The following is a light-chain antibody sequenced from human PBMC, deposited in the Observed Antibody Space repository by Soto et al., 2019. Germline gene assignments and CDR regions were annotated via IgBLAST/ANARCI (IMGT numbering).Light chain of an antibody. CDR3: QQYGTSPVT. J-gene: IGKJ1*01. Sequence: EIVLTQSPGPLSLFPGERATLSCRASQSVSSNYLSWYQQRPGQAPRLLIYGASSRATGIPDRFSGSGSGRDFTLTISRLEPEDFAVYYCQQYGTSPVTFGQGTKLQIK. CDR2: GAS. V-gene: IGKV3-20*01. CDR1: QSVSSNY.